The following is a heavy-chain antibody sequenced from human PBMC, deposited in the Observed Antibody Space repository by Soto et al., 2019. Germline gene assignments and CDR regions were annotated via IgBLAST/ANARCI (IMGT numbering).Heavy chain of an antibody. Sequence: TSETLSLTCAVYGGSFSDYYWSWIRQSPGRGLEWIGEITYSGSTYYNPSLKSRVTISVDTSKNQFSLKLSSVTAADTAVYYCACIFSGGYGYGFYYYGMDVWGQGTTVTVSS. D-gene: IGHD5-18*01. J-gene: IGHJ6*02. CDR2: ITYSGST. CDR3: ACIFSGGYGYGFYYYGMDV. V-gene: IGHV4-34*01. CDR1: GGSFSDYY.